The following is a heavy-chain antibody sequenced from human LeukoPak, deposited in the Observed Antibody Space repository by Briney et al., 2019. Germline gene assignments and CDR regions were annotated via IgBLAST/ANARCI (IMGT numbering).Heavy chain of an antibody. CDR3: ATSRQWLVRYFDY. CDR1: EYTFTDYY. V-gene: IGHV1-2*02. D-gene: IGHD6-19*01. CDR2: INPDGGFT. Sequence: GASVKVSCKASEYTFTDYYIHWMRQAPGQGLEWIGWINPDGGFTSYAQKFQGRVTMNRDMSIGTAYMELSRLTSDDTAVYYCATSRQWLVRYFDYWGQGTLATVSS. J-gene: IGHJ4*02.